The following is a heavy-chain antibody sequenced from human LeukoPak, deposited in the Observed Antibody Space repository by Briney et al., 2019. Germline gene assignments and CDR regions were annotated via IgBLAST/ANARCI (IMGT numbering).Heavy chain of an antibody. Sequence: GGSLRLSCAASGFTFSNAWMSWVRQAPGKGLEWVGRIKSKTDSGTTDYAAPVKGRFTISRDDSKNTLYLQMNSLKTEDTAVYYCTIRRTGMAAAGVDYWGQGTLVTVSS. CDR2: IKSKTDSGTT. D-gene: IGHD6-13*01. CDR1: GFTFSNAW. CDR3: TIRRTGMAAAGVDY. J-gene: IGHJ4*02. V-gene: IGHV3-15*01.